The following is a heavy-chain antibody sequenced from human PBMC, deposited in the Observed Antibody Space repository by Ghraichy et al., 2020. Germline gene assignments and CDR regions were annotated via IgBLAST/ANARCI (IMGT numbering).Heavy chain of an antibody. CDR1: GGSISSYY. D-gene: IGHD6-19*01. CDR2: IYTSGST. J-gene: IGHJ4*02. Sequence: SETLSLTCTVSGGSISSYYWSWIRQPPGKGLEWIGYIYTSGSTNYNPSLKSRVTISVDTSKNQFSLKLSSVTAADTAVYYCARHTLHPYSSGWYFDYWGQGTLVTVSS. V-gene: IGHV4-4*09. CDR3: ARHTLHPYSSGWYFDY.